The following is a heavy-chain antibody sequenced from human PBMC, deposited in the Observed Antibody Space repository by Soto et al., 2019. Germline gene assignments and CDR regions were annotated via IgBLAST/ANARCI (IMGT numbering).Heavy chain of an antibody. CDR1: GFTFSSYA. CDR2: ISGSGGST. J-gene: IGHJ4*02. D-gene: IGHD2-15*01. V-gene: IGHV3-23*01. Sequence: GGSLRLSCAASGFTFSSYAMSWVRQAPGKGLEWVSAISGSGGSTYYADSVKGRFTISRDNSKNTLYLQMNSLRAEDTAVYYCAKDRGSRSKAAQIDYWGQGTLVTVSS. CDR3: AKDRGSRSKAAQIDY.